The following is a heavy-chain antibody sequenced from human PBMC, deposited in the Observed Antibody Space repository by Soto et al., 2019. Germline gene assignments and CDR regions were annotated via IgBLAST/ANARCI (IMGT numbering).Heavy chain of an antibody. CDR2: IIPILGIA. CDR1: GGTFSSYT. CDR3: AKQISSGWYYFDS. J-gene: IGHJ4*02. V-gene: IGHV1-69*02. Sequence: SVKVSCKASGGTFSSYTISWVRQAPGQGLEWMGRIIPILGIANYAQKFQGRVTITADKSTSTAYMELSSLRAEDTALYYCAKQISSGWYYFDSWGQGTLVTVSS. D-gene: IGHD6-13*01.